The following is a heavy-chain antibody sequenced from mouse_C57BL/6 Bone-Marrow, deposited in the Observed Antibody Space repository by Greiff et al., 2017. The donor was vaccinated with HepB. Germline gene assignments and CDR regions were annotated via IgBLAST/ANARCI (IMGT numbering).Heavy chain of an antibody. CDR3: ARYYYAMDY. CDR1: GYTFPSHW. V-gene: IGHV1-55*01. CDR2: IYPGSGST. Sequence: QVQLQQPGAELVKPGASVKMPCKASGYTFPSHWITWVKQRPGQGLGWIGDIYPGSGSTNYNEKFKSKATLTVDTSSGTAYMQLSSLTSEDSAVYYCARYYYAMDYWGQGTSVTVSS. J-gene: IGHJ4*01.